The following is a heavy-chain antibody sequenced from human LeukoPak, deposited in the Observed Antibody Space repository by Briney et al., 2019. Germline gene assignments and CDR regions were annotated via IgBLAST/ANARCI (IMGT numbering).Heavy chain of an antibody. V-gene: IGHV4-4*02. CDR3: ARWNVVVPAASHDAFDI. D-gene: IGHD2-2*01. Sequence: SETLSLTCAVSGGSISSSNWWSWVRQPPGKGLEWIGEIYHSGSTNYNPSLKSRVTISVDKSKNQFSLKLSSVTAADTAVYYCARWNVVVPAASHDAFDIWGQGTVVTVSS. CDR2: IYHSGST. CDR1: GGSISSSNW. J-gene: IGHJ3*02.